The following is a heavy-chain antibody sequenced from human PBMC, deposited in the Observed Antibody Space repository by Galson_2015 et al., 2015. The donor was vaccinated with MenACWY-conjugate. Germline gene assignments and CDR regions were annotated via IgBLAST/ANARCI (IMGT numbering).Heavy chain of an antibody. CDR2: IYPGDSDT. J-gene: IGHJ4*02. CDR3: GRLSHNTSWSSMGC. D-gene: IGHD2/OR15-2a*01. CDR1: GYNFDTLW. Sequence: QSGAEVKKPGESLKISCKGSGYNFDTLWIAWVRQMPGKGLEWMGIIYPGDSDTKYGPSFQGQVTMSADKSSSTVYLQWSSLKASDAAIYYCGRLSHNTSWSSMGCWGQGTLVTVSS. V-gene: IGHV5-51*01.